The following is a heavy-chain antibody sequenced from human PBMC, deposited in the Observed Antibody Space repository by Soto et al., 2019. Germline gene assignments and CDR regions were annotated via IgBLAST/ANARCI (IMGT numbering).Heavy chain of an antibody. Sequence: GGSLRLSCAASGFTFNSYAMSWVRQAPGKGLEWVSTISGGGGTTYYADSVKGRFTISRDNSKNTLYLQMNSLRAEDTAVYYCAKELEVAGTIYYYYYGMDGWGQGTTVTVSS. D-gene: IGHD6-19*01. V-gene: IGHV3-23*01. CDR3: AKELEVAGTIYYYYYGMDG. CDR2: ISGGGGTT. J-gene: IGHJ6*02. CDR1: GFTFNSYA.